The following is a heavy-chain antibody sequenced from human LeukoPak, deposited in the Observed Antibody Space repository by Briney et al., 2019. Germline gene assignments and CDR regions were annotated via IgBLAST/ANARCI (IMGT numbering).Heavy chain of an antibody. CDR1: GGTFSNYA. V-gene: IGHV1-69*01. Sequence: GSSVKVSCKASGGTFSNYAISWVRQAPGQGLEWMGGIIPIFGTANYAQKFQGRVTITADESTSTAYMELSSLRSEDTAVYYCARVSAYYYGSGSYSKGGGDAFDIWGQGTMVTVSS. J-gene: IGHJ3*02. D-gene: IGHD3-10*01. CDR3: ARVSAYYYGSGSYSKGGGDAFDI. CDR2: IIPIFGTA.